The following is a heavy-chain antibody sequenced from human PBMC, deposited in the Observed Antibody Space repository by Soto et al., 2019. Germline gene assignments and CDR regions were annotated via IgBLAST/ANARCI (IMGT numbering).Heavy chain of an antibody. Sequence: ASVKVSCKASGGTFSSYAISWVRQAPGQGLEWMGGIIPIFGTANYAQKFQGRVTITADESTSTAYMELSSLRSEDTAVYYCARGGSGNIVVVPAASTFDPWGQGTLVTVSS. J-gene: IGHJ5*02. CDR3: ARGGSGNIVVVPAASTFDP. CDR1: GGTFSSYA. V-gene: IGHV1-69*13. D-gene: IGHD2-2*01. CDR2: IIPIFGTA.